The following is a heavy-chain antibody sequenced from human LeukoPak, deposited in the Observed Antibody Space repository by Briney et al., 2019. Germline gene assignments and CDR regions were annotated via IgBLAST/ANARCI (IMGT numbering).Heavy chain of an antibody. CDR2: INHSGST. Sequence: PSETLSLTCAVYGGSFSGYYWSWIRQPPGKGLEWIGEINHSGSTNYNPSLKSRVTISVDTSKNQFSLKLSSVTAVDTAVYYCARLRGYYDSSGYYTYWGQGTLVTVSS. D-gene: IGHD3-22*01. J-gene: IGHJ4*02. CDR3: ARLRGYYDSSGYYTY. V-gene: IGHV4-34*01. CDR1: GGSFSGYY.